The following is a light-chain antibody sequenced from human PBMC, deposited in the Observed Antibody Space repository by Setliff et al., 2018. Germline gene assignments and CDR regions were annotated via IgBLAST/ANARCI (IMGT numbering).Light chain of an antibody. J-gene: IGKJ1*01. CDR1: QSVSSSY. V-gene: IGKV3-20*01. CDR3: QQYGSSPQWT. Sequence: LSPGERATLSCRASQSVSSSYLAWYQQKPGQAPRLLIYGASSRATGIPDRFSGSGSGTDFTLTISRLEPEDFAVYYCQQYGSSPQWTFGQGTKVDIK. CDR2: GAS.